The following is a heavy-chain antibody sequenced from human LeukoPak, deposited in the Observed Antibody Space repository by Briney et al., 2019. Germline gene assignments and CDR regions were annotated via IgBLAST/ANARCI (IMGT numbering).Heavy chain of an antibody. V-gene: IGHV4-39*01. CDR3: ARHYGP. CDR1: GISFRSYGMH. J-gene: IGHJ4*02. CDR2: IYYSGST. Sequence: PGRSLRLSCAASGISFRSYGMHWVRQAPGKGLEWIGSIYYSGSTYYNPSLKSRVTISVDTSKNQFSLKLNSVTATDTAVYYCARHYGPWGQGTLVTVSS. D-gene: IGHD3-10*01.